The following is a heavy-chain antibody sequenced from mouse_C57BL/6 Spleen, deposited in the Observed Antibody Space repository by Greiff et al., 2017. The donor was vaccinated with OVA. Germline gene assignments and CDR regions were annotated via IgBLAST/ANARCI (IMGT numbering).Heavy chain of an antibody. CDR2: IDPSDSET. J-gene: IGHJ1*03. D-gene: IGHD2-5*01. CDR1: GYTFTSCW. CDR3: AGGNSYYSNYDWYFDV. V-gene: IGHV1-52*01. Sequence: VQLQQPGAELVRPGSSVKLYCKASGYTFTSCWMHWVKQRPIQGLEWIGNIDPSDSETHYNQKFKDKATLTVDKSSSTAYMQLSSLTSEDSAVYYCAGGNSYYSNYDWYFDVWGTGTTVTVSS.